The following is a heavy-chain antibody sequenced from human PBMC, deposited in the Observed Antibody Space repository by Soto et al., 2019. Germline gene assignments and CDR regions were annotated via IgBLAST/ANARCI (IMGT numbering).Heavy chain of an antibody. V-gene: IGHV4-59*02. D-gene: IGHD1-26*01. J-gene: IGHJ4*02. Sequence: SETLSLTCTISGGYVSVYYWSWIRQPPGQALEWIGYIYDTGSPYYNPALRSRVSISADTSKNQISLKLTSATAADTAVYYCARGVGSSPPRYWGRGTLVTVAS. CDR3: ARGVGSSPPRY. CDR1: GGYVSVYY. CDR2: IYDTGSP.